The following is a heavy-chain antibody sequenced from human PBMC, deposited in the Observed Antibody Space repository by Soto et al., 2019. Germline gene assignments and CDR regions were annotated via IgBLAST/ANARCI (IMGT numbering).Heavy chain of an antibody. CDR2: IYPTGTT. CDR1: GFSVSNNY. J-gene: IGHJ4*02. CDR3: ARQNLGGYSNNNGYHPWGGYFDQ. Sequence: EEHLEESGGGLIQPGGRLRLSCVASGFSVSNNYMAWVRQAPGKGLEWISLIYPTGTTYYADSVKDRFTISRDSSSNTXXLXMXXLGAEDTAVYYCARQNLGGYSNNNGYHPWGGYFDQWGQGPLVTVSS. V-gene: IGHV3-53*01. D-gene: IGHD2-8*01.